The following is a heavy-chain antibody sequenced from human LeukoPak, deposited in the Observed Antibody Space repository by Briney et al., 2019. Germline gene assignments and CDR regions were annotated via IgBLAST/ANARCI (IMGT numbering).Heavy chain of an antibody. CDR2: IIPIFGIA. D-gene: IGHD6-6*01. CDR3: ARDTSLYSSSSSHYFDY. CDR1: GGTFSSYA. J-gene: IGHJ4*02. V-gene: IGHV1-69*04. Sequence: ASVKVSCKASGGTFSSYAISWVRQAPGQGLEWMGRIIPIFGIANYAQKFQGRVTITADKSTSTAYMELSSLRSGDTAVYYCARDTSLYSSSSSHYFDYWGQGTLVTVSS.